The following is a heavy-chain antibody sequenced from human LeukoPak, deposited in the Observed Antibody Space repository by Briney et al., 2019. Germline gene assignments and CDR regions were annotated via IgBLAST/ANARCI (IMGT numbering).Heavy chain of an antibody. CDR3: AREGMDGDYMDV. Sequence: GASVKVSCKAFGGTFSSYAISSVRQAPGQGLEWMGRIIPILGIANYAQKLQGRVTITADKSTSTAYMELSSLRSEDTAVYYCAREGMDGDYMDVWGQGTTVTVSS. V-gene: IGHV1-69*04. D-gene: IGHD5-12*01. CDR2: IIPILGIA. CDR1: GGTFSSYA. J-gene: IGHJ6*02.